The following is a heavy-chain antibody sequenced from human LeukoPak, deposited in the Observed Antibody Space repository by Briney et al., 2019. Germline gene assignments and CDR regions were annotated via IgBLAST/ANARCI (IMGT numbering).Heavy chain of an antibody. CDR3: ARVPDSSGWYVAFDI. CDR2: INPNSGGT. CDR1: GYTFTGYY. J-gene: IGHJ3*02. Sequence: ASVKVSCKASGYTFTGYYMHWVRQAPGQGLEWMGWINPNSGGTNYAQKFQGRVTMTRDTSISTAYMELSRLRSDDTTVYYCARVPDSSGWYVAFDIWGQGTMVTVSS. V-gene: IGHV1-2*02. D-gene: IGHD6-19*01.